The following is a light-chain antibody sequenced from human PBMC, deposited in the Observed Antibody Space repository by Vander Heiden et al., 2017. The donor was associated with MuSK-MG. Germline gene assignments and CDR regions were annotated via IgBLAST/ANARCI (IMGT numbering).Light chain of an antibody. CDR2: WAS. V-gene: IGKV4-1*01. Sequence: LMTPSPDSLAGSLGERATINCKSSQSVLYSSNNKNYLAWYQQKPGQPPKLLIYWASTRESGVPDRFSGSGSGTDFTLTISSLQAEDVAVYYCQQYYSTPRTFGQGTKLEIK. J-gene: IGKJ2*02. CDR1: QSVLYSSNNKNY. CDR3: QQYYSTPRT.